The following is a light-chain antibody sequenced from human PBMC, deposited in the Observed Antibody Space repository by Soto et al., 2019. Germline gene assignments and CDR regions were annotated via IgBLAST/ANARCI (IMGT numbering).Light chain of an antibody. Sequence: EIVLTQSPGTLSLSPGERATLSCRASQSVSSNYLAWYQQKPGQAPRLLIYDASSRAAGIPDRFSGSGSGTDFTLTISRLEPEDFAVYYCQPYGSSPFTFGPGTKVDIK. V-gene: IGKV3-20*01. CDR2: DAS. CDR1: QSVSSNY. CDR3: QPYGSSPFT. J-gene: IGKJ3*01.